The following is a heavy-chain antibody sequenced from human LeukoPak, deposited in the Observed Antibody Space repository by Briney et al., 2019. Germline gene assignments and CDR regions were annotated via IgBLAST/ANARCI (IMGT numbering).Heavy chain of an antibody. CDR3: ARVVYEFDY. J-gene: IGHJ4*02. V-gene: IGHV3-7*01. Sequence: PGGSLRLSCAASGFSFSNYYMRWVRQAPGKGLEWVANIKQDGSEKYYVDSVKGRFTISRDNAKNSLYLQMNSLRAEDTAVYYCARVVYEFDYWGQGTLVTVSS. CDR2: IKQDGSEK. D-gene: IGHD1-14*01. CDR1: GFSFSNYY.